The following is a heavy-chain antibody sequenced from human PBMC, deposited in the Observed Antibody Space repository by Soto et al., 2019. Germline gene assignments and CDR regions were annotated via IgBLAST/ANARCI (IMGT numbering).Heavy chain of an antibody. J-gene: IGHJ5*02. D-gene: IGHD3-3*01. V-gene: IGHV4-34*02. Sequence: QVHLQQWGAGLLKPSETLSLTCAVYGGSVNGYYWNWIRQPPGKGLEWIGEINHTGGTHYNPSLKSRVTMSVDTSKNQFSLRLSTVTAADTAIYYCATRITVFGLLIPPFDPWGQGTQVTVSS. CDR1: GGSVNGYY. CDR2: INHTGGT. CDR3: ATRITVFGLLIPPFDP.